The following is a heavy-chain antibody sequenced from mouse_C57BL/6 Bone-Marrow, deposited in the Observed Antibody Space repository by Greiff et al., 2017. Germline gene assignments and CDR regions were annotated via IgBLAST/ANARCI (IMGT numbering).Heavy chain of an antibody. Sequence: QVQLQQSGPELVKPGASVKISCKASGYTFTSYWMHWVKQRPGQGLEWIGEIDPSDSYTNYNQKFKGKSTLTVDKSSSSAYMQLSSLTSEDSAVYYCARALKDYYAMDYWGQGTSVTVSS. V-gene: IGHV1-69*01. CDR3: ARALKDYYAMDY. D-gene: IGHD1-3*01. CDR1: GYTFTSYW. J-gene: IGHJ4*01. CDR2: IDPSDSYT.